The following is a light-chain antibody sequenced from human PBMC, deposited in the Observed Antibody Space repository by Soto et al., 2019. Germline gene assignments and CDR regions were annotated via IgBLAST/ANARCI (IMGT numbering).Light chain of an antibody. J-gene: IGLJ2*01. CDR1: SSNIGSNV. Sequence: QSVLTQTPSASGTPGQRVTISCSGSSSNIGSNVVNWYQQLPGTAPKLLIYSNNQRPSGVPDRFSGSKSGTSASLAISGLQSEDENDYYCASWDDSLSAVLFGGGTKLTVL. CDR2: SNN. CDR3: ASWDDSLSAVL. V-gene: IGLV1-44*01.